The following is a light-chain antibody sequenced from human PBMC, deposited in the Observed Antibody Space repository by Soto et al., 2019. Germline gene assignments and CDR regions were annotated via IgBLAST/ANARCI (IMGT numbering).Light chain of an antibody. V-gene: IGKV1-39*01. CDR2: AAS. CDR1: QSISSS. J-gene: IGKJ1*01. CDR3: EQSYSTTRP. Sequence: DIQMTQSPSSLSAAVGYRVTITCRASQSISSSLNWYQQKPGKAHKLLMYAASSLQSGVPSRLSGSGSGTDFTLTISSLQPEYCATYYCEQSYSTTRPFGQGTKVEIK.